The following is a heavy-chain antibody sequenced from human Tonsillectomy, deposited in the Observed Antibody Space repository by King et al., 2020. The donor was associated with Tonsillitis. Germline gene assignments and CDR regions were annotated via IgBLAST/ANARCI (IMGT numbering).Heavy chain of an antibody. CDR1: GLSLSNAKVG. V-gene: IGHV2-26*01. J-gene: IGHJ4*02. CDR2: IVSNDEK. Sequence: TLKESGPVLVKPTKTLTLTCTVSGLSLSNAKVGVSWIRQPPGKALEWLAHIVSNDEKSFSTSLKNRLTISKDTSKSQVVLTMTNMDPVDTATYFCAQIYGDYSTVFEDWGQGTLVTVSS. D-gene: IGHD4-17*01. CDR3: AQIYGDYSTVFED.